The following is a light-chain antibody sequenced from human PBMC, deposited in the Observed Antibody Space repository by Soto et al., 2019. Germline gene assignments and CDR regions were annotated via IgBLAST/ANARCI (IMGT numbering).Light chain of an antibody. CDR1: RSLLHTDGKTY. CDR2: EVS. Sequence: DIVMTQTPLSLSVSPGQPASISCKSSRSLLHTDGKTYLSWYLQKPGQPPQLLIYEVSIRLSGVPDRLTGSGSGTDFTLKISRVEAEDVGVYYCMQAKDLPLTFGGGTKVEI. V-gene: IGKV2-29*03. J-gene: IGKJ4*01. CDR3: MQAKDLPLT.